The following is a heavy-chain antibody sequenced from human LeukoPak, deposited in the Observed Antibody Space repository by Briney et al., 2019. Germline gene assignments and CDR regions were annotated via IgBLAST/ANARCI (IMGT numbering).Heavy chain of an antibody. V-gene: IGHV3-74*01. CDR2: IKSDGSST. D-gene: IGHD5-24*01. Sequence: PGGSLRLSCAASGFTFSGYWMHWVRQAPGKGLVWVSRIKSDGSSTTYADSVKGRFTISRDNAKNTLYLEMNSLRDEDTAVYYCARNYGCNYFDYWGQGTLVTVSS. CDR1: GFTFSGYW. CDR3: ARNYGCNYFDY. J-gene: IGHJ4*02.